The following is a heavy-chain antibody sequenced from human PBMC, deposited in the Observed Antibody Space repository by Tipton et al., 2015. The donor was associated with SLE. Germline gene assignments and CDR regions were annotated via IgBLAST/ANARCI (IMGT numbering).Heavy chain of an antibody. CDR3: AKGGLLYYFDY. Sequence: SLRLSCAASGFTFSSYALSWVRQAPGKGLEWVSSISGSGGSTYYADSVKGRFTISRDNSKNTLYLQMNSLRVEDTAVYYCAKGGLLYYFDYWGQGTLVTVSS. CDR1: GFTFSSYA. V-gene: IGHV3-23*01. J-gene: IGHJ4*02. CDR2: ISGSGGST.